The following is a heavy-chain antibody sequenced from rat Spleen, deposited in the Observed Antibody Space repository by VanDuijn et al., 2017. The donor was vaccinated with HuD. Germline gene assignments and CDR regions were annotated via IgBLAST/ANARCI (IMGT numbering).Heavy chain of an antibody. Sequence: QVQLKESGPGLVQPSQTLSLTCTVSGFSLISNSVHWVRQPPGKGLEWMGGIWGEGSTNYNSAFKSRLSISRDTSKSQVFLKMNSLQTEDSAIYFCVRGSAFFDYWGQGASVTVSS. CDR1: GFSLISNS. CDR3: VRGSAFFDY. V-gene: IGHV2-1*01. D-gene: IGHD3-3*01. CDR2: IWGEGST. J-gene: IGHJ4*01.